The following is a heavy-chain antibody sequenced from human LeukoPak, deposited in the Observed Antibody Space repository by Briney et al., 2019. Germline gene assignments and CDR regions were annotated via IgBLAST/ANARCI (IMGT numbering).Heavy chain of an antibody. Sequence: PSETLSRTCTLSGGSISSGGYYWSWIRQHPGKSREWIGYIYYSESTYYNPSLKSRVTISVDTSRNQFSLKLSSVTAADTAVYYCARGRYQVEYYYYYYGMDVWGQGTTVTVSS. V-gene: IGHV4-31*03. J-gene: IGHJ6*02. CDR3: ARGRYQVEYYYYYYGMDV. CDR1: GGSISSGGYY. CDR2: IYYSEST. D-gene: IGHD2-2*01.